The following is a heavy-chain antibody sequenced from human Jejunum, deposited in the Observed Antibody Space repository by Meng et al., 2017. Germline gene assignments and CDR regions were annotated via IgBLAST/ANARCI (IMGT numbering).Heavy chain of an antibody. V-gene: IGHV4-4*02. CDR1: GGSISSSHW. Sequence: QVQLQESGPGLVKPSGTLSLTCAVSGGSISSSHWWSWVRKPPGKGLEWIGEIYHNGNTNYNPSLKSRVTISSDKSKNQFSLKLSSVTAADTAVYYCARLGYCSSTSCYPDYWGQGTLVTVSS. CDR2: IYHNGNT. J-gene: IGHJ4*02. CDR3: ARLGYCSSTSCYPDY. D-gene: IGHD2-2*01.